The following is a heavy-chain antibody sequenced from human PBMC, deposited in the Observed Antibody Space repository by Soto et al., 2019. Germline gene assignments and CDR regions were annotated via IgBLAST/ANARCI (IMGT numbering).Heavy chain of an antibody. D-gene: IGHD2-2*02. Sequence: SETLSLTCTVSGGSISGYYWSWIRQPPGKGLEWIGYIYSSGSTNYNPSLQSRVTISVDTSKSQFSLKLSSVTAADTAVYYCARLACSSTRCFTYFDYWGQGALVTVSS. CDR2: IYSSGST. CDR1: GGSISGYY. V-gene: IGHV4-59*08. CDR3: ARLACSSTRCFTYFDY. J-gene: IGHJ4*02.